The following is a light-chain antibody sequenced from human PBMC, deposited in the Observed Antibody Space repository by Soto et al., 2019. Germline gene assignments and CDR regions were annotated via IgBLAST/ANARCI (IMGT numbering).Light chain of an antibody. Sequence: IVLTQSPGTLSLSPGERATLSCRASQTGSNSYLAWYQQKSGQAPRLLIYGVSTRATGTPDRFSGTGSETDFTLTINRLEPEDFAVYYCQQYENSPITFGQGTRLEIK. V-gene: IGKV3-20*01. J-gene: IGKJ5*01. CDR3: QQYENSPIT. CDR2: GVS. CDR1: QTGSNSY.